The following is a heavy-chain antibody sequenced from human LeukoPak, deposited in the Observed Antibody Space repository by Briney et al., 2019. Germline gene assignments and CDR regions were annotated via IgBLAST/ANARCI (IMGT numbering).Heavy chain of an antibody. J-gene: IGHJ4*02. CDR2: ISGSGDNS. CDR3: AKSPDVAGTGRFDY. V-gene: IGHV3-23*01. D-gene: IGHD6-19*01. CDR1: GFRISGYA. Sequence: GGSLRLSCAASGFRISGYAMGWVRQAPGKGLEWVSTISGSGDNSYYADSVKGRFTISRDNSKNTLYLQMNSLRTDDTAVYYCAKSPDVAGTGRFDYWGQGTLVTVSS.